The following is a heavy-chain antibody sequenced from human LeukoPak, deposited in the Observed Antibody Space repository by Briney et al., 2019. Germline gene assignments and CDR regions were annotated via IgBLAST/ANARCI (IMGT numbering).Heavy chain of an antibody. V-gene: IGHV4-39*01. CDR3: ARHAILGARYFDY. CDR1: GGSISSGSYY. D-gene: IGHD1-26*01. Sequence: SETLSLTCPVSGGSISSGSYYWGWIRQPPGKGLEWIGSLSYSGSAYYNPSLESRVTISVGTSKNQFSLNLSSVTAADTAVYYCARHAILGARYFDYWGQGTLVTVSS. J-gene: IGHJ4*02. CDR2: LSYSGSA.